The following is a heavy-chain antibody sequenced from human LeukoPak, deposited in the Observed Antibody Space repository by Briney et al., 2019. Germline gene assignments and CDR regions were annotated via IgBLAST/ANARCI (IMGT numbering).Heavy chain of an antibody. D-gene: IGHD6-13*01. CDR1: GFTFSTYW. V-gene: IGHV3-74*01. CDR3: AKDRRQQLLSFFDS. CDR2: INSDGTRT. Sequence: GGSLRLSCAASGFTFSTYWMHWVRQAPGKGLVWVSRINSDGTRTTYADSVKGRFTISRDNAKNTVYLQMNSLTAEDTAVYYCAKDRRQQLLSFFDSWGQGVLVTVSS. J-gene: IGHJ4*02.